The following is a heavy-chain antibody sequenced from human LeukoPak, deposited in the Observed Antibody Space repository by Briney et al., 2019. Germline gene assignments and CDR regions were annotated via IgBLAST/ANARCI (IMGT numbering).Heavy chain of an antibody. V-gene: IGHV4-31*03. D-gene: IGHD1-26*01. Sequence: SETLSLTCTVSGVSVSSGTYYWTWIRQRPGKGLEWIGCIHYSGSIHYNPSLASRVSISVDASDDRFSLNLKSVTAADTAVYYCGRQGYTASYYFVDYWSQGTLVTVSS. CDR1: GVSVSSGTYY. CDR3: GRQGYTASYYFVDY. CDR2: IHYSGSI. J-gene: IGHJ4*02.